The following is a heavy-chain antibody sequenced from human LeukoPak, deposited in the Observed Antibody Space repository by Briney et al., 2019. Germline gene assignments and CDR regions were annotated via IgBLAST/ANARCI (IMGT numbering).Heavy chain of an antibody. CDR1: GGSFSGYY. CDR3: ARDHDSSSCPYFDF. V-gene: IGHV4-34*01. Sequence: PSETLSLTCAVYGGSFSGYYWSWIRQPPGKGLEWIGEINHSGSTNYNPSLKSRVTISVDTSENQFSLKLSSVTAADTAVYYCARDHDSSSCPYFDFWGQGTLVTVSS. J-gene: IGHJ4*02. CDR2: INHSGST. D-gene: IGHD6-13*01.